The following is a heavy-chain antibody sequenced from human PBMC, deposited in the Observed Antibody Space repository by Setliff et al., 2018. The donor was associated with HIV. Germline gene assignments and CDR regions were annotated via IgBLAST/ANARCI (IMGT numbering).Heavy chain of an antibody. CDR1: GVYRDQYS. V-gene: IGHV4-34*01. J-gene: IGHJ4*02. Sequence: SETLSLTCAVYGVYGVYRDQYSWSWIRQPPGKGLEWIGELSPSGTTRSNPSLQSRVTISLDTSNNQFSLKLTSVTAADTAMYYCASFFVTTVTNQDYWGQGTPVTVSS. D-gene: IGHD4-17*01. CDR3: ASFFVTTVTNQDY. CDR2: LSPSGTT.